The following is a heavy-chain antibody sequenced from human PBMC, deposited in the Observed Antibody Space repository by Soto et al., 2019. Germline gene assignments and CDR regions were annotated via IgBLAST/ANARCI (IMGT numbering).Heavy chain of an antibody. D-gene: IGHD2-8*01. V-gene: IGHV1-46*01. CDR3: ARDTRYCTNGVCPSMGMDV. CDR1: GYTFTSYY. Sequence: ASVEVSCKASGYTFTSYYMHWVRQAPGQGLEWMGIINPSCGSTSYAQKFQGRVTMTRDTSTSTVYMELSSLRSEDTAVYYCARDTRYCTNGVCPSMGMDVWGQATTVTVS. J-gene: IGHJ6*02. CDR2: INPSCGST.